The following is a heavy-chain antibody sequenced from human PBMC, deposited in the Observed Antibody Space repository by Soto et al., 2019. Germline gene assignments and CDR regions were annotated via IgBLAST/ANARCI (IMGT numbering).Heavy chain of an antibody. V-gene: IGHV4-59*01. Sequence: SETLSLTCTVSDDSITSYYWSWIRQPPGKGLEWIGYAFYTGGTNYNPSLKSRVAISVDASKKQISLKLSSVTAADTAVYYCARDRGYRGYESNWFDPWGQGALVTVSS. CDR3: ARDRGYRGYESNWFDP. CDR1: DDSITSYY. D-gene: IGHD5-12*01. J-gene: IGHJ5*02. CDR2: AFYTGGT.